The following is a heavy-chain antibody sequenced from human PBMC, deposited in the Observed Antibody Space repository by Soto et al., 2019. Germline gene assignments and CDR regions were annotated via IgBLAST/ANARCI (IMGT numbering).Heavy chain of an antibody. V-gene: IGHV4-34*01. CDR1: GGSFSGYY. J-gene: IGHJ5*02. Sequence: SETLSLTCAVYGGSFSGYYWSWIRQPPGKGLEWIGEINHSGSTNYNPSLKSRVTISVDTSKNQFSLKLSSVTAADTAVYYCARGRVLWTPIKYNWFHPRGQGTLVTVSS. D-gene: IGHD2-2*01. CDR3: ARGRVLWTPIKYNWFHP. CDR2: INHSGST.